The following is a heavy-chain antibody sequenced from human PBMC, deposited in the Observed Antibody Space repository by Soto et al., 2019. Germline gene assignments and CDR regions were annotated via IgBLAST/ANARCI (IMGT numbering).Heavy chain of an antibody. D-gene: IGHD6-19*01. CDR3: AWGSSGCPPRLDY. CDR1: GGPISSYY. V-gene: IGHV4-59*01. CDR2: IYYSRST. Sequence: QVQLQESGPGLVKPSETLSLNCTVSGGPISSYYWSWIRQSPGKGLEWIGYIYYSRSTNYNPSLKSRVTISVDTSKNQFSLELSSVTAADTAVYYCAWGSSGCPPRLDYWDQGTLVTVSS. J-gene: IGHJ4*02.